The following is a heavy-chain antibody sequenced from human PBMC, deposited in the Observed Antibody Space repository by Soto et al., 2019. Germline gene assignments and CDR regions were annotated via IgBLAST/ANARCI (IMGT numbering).Heavy chain of an antibody. J-gene: IGHJ6*02. CDR1: GFTFSDYS. V-gene: IGHV3-21*01. CDR2: ISSTTTYI. CDR3: ARDRYYGMDV. Sequence: PGGSLRLSCAASGFTFSDYSINWVRRAPGKGLECVSSISSTTTYIYYADSVKGRFTISRDNARNSLYLQMNSLRAEDTAVYYCARDRYYGMDVWGQGTTVTVSS.